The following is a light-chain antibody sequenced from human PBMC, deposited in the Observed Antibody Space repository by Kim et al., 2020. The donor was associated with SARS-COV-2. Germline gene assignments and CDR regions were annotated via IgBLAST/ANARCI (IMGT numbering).Light chain of an antibody. CDR3: QQLSSYPLT. Sequence: ASVGDEFTSTCRASQGISSYLAWYQQKPGLAPKVLIYSASTLQSGVPSRFSGSGSGTDFTLTISSLQPEDFATYYCQQLSSYPLTFGEGTKVDIK. J-gene: IGKJ4*01. V-gene: IGKV1-9*01. CDR2: SAS. CDR1: QGISSY.